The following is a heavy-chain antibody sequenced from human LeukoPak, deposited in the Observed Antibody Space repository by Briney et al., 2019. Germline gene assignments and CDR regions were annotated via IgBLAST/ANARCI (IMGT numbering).Heavy chain of an antibody. CDR3: ARVDYYDSSGYYYAPLDY. CDR1: GFTFDDYG. D-gene: IGHD3-22*01. J-gene: IGHJ4*02. V-gene: IGHV3-20*01. Sequence: GGSLRLSCAASGFTFDDYGMSWVRQAPGKGLEWVSGINWNGGSTGYADSVKGRFTISRGNAKNSLYLQMNSLRAEDTALYHCARVDYYDSSGYYYAPLDYWGQGTLVTVSS. CDR2: INWNGGST.